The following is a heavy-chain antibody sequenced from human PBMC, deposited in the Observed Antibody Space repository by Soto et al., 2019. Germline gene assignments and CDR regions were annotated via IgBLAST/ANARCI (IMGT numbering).Heavy chain of an antibody. Sequence: EVQLVESGGGLVQTGGSLRLSCAASGFTFSNYIMNWVRQAPGKGLEWVSYISSGSSTIYYADSVRGRFIISRDNANNSLYLQMNSLRDEDTAVYFCARRIEGYYYYGMDVWGQGTTVTVSS. V-gene: IGHV3-48*02. CDR2: ISSGSSTI. CDR3: ARRIEGYYYYGMDV. J-gene: IGHJ6*02. CDR1: GFTFSNYI. D-gene: IGHD2-21*01.